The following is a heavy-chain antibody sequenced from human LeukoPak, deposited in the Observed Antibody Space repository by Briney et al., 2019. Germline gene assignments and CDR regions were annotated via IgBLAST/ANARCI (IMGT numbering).Heavy chain of an antibody. CDR2: MIPIFGTA. Sequence: SVKVSCKASGGTFSSYAISWVRQAPGQGLEGMGGMIPIFGTANYAQKCQGRVTITTDESTSTAYMELSSLRSEDTAVYYCARGIAAPPEDWGQGTLVTVSS. CDR1: GGTFSSYA. CDR3: ARGIAAPPED. D-gene: IGHD6-6*01. J-gene: IGHJ4*02. V-gene: IGHV1-69*05.